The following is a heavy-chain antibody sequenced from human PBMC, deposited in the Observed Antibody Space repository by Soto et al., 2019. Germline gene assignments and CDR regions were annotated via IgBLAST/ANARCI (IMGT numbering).Heavy chain of an antibody. CDR1: GYTFTSHG. J-gene: IGHJ4*02. CDR3: ARDPTDTSGYYYDY. V-gene: IGHV1-18*01. D-gene: IGHD3-22*01. CDR2: ISAYNGNT. Sequence: GASVKVSCKASGYTFTSHGIIWVRQAPGQGLEWMGWISAYNGNTNYAQKFLDRVTMTRGTSTSPAYMELRSLRSDDTAVYYCARDPTDTSGYYYDYWGQGTSVTVSS.